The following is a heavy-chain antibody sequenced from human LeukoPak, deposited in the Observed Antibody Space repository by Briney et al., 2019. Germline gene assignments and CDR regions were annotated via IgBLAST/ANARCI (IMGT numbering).Heavy chain of an antibody. V-gene: IGHV4-61*02. Sequence: RPSETLSLTCTVSGGSISSGSYYWSWLRQPAGKGLEWIGRIYTSGSTNYNPSLKSRVTISVDTSKNQFSLKLSSVTAADTAVYYCARALYYDHHVWGQGTLVTVSS. J-gene: IGHJ4*02. CDR2: IYTSGST. CDR3: ARALYYDHHV. D-gene: IGHD3-22*01. CDR1: GGSISSGSYY.